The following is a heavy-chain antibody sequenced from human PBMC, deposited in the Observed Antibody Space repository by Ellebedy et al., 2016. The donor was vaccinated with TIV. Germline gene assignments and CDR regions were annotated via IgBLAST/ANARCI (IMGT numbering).Heavy chain of an antibody. Sequence: PSETLSLTCTVSVGSISSTSFYWGWIRQPPGKGLEWIGSIYYSGSTYYNPSLKSRVTISVDTSKKQFSLKLRSVTAADTAGYFCWFGEENLPVEYWGQGALVTVSS. V-gene: IGHV4-39*01. CDR3: WFGEENLPVEY. J-gene: IGHJ4*02. CDR2: IYYSGST. CDR1: VGSISSTSFY. D-gene: IGHD3-10*01.